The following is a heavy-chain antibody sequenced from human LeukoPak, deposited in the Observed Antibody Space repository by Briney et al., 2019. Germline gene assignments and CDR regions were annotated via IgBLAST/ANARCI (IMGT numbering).Heavy chain of an antibody. V-gene: IGHV4-39*07. J-gene: IGHJ4*02. CDR2: IYYSGST. CDR3: ARDSLYVWGSYRPNDYFDY. D-gene: IGHD3-16*02. Sequence: SETLSLTCTVSGGSISSSSYYWGWIRQPPGKGLEWIGSIYYSGSTYYNPPLKSRVTISVDTSKNQFSLKLSSVTAADTAVYYCARDSLYVWGSYRPNDYFDYWGQGTLVTVSS. CDR1: GGSISSSSYY.